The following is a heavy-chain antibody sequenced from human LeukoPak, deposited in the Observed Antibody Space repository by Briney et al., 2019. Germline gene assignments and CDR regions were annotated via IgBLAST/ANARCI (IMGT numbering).Heavy chain of an antibody. Sequence: PSETLSLTCAVYGGSFSGYYWSWIRQPPGKGLEWIGEINHSGSTNYNPSLKSRVTISVDTSKNQFSLKLSSVTAADTAVYYCARGYSDYLAFDYWGQGTLDTVSS. CDR2: INHSGST. D-gene: IGHD4-11*01. CDR3: ARGYSDYLAFDY. J-gene: IGHJ4*02. V-gene: IGHV4-34*01. CDR1: GGSFSGYY.